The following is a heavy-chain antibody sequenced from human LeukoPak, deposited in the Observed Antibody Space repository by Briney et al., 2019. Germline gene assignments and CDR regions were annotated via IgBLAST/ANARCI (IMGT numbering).Heavy chain of an antibody. V-gene: IGHV4-59*01. CDR1: GGSISSYY. CDR3: ARGGYYDFWSGYNNVYYFDY. J-gene: IGHJ4*02. Sequence: KPSETLSLTCTVSGGSISSYYWSWIRQPPGKGLEWIGYIYYSGSTNYNPSLKSRVTISVDTSKNQFSLKLSSVTAADTAVYYCARGGYYDFWSGYNNVYYFDYWGQGTLVTVSS. CDR2: IYYSGST. D-gene: IGHD3-3*01.